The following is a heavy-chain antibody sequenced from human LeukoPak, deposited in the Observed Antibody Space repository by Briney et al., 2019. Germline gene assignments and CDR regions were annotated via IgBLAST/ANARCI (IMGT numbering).Heavy chain of an antibody. CDR3: ARGTHGGTYDAFHI. D-gene: IGHD4-23*01. J-gene: IGHJ3*02. CDR1: GGTFSSYA. CDR2: IIPIFGTA. Sequence: SVKVSCKASGGTFSSYAISWVRQAPGQGLEWMGRIIPIFGTANYAQKFQGRVTITTDESTSTAYMELSSLRSEDTAVYYCARGTHGGTYDAFHIWGQGTMVTVSS. V-gene: IGHV1-69*05.